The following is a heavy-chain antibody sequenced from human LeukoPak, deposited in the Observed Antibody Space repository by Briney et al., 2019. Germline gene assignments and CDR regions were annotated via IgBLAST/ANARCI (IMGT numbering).Heavy chain of an antibody. Sequence: SETLSLACTVSGGSISSSSYYWGWIRQPPGKGLEWIGSIYYSGSTYYNPSLKSRVTISVDTSKNQFSLKLSSVTAADTAVYNCARAPYQLLFRYAFDIWGQGTMVTVSS. V-gene: IGHV4-39*07. D-gene: IGHD2-2*01. CDR1: GGSISSSSYY. CDR2: IYYSGST. CDR3: ARAPYQLLFRYAFDI. J-gene: IGHJ3*02.